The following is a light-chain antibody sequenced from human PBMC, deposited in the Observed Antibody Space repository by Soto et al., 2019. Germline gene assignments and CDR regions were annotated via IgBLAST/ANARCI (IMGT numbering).Light chain of an antibody. V-gene: IGLV1-51*02. CDR2: EDN. CDR1: SSNIGNNY. J-gene: IGLJ2*01. Sequence: QSVLTQPPSVSAAPGQTVTISCSGSSSNIGNNYVSWYQQLPGTAPKLLIYEDNKRLSGIPDRFSGSKSGTSATLGITGLQTGDEADYYCSSYTSASTPLVFGGGTKLTVL. CDR3: SSYTSASTPLV.